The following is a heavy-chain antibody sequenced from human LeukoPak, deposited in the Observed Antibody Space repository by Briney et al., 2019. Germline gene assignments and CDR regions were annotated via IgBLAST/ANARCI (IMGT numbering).Heavy chain of an antibody. J-gene: IGHJ5*02. D-gene: IGHD4-17*01. CDR2: MNPNRGNT. CDR1: XXXFTSYD. V-gene: IGHV1-8*01. CDR3: ARPSLNRLREFFS. Sequence: KXSCXAXXXXFTSYDINWVRQATGEGXEWMGWMNPNRGNTGYAQKFQGRVTLTRNTSISTAYMQLSSLRSEDTAVYYCARPSLNRLREFFSCGQGTLVTVSS.